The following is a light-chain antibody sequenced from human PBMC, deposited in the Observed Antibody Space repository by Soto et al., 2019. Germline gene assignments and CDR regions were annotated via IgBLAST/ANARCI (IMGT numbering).Light chain of an antibody. CDR2: GAS. V-gene: IGKV3-20*01. CDR3: QQLHDYPIT. Sequence: EIVLTQSPGTLSLSPGARATLSCRASQSVSSSYLAWYQQKPGQAPRLLIYGASSRATGIPDRFSGSGSGTDFTLTISSLQPEDFATYYCQQLHDYPITFGQGTRLEIK. CDR1: QSVSSSY. J-gene: IGKJ5*01.